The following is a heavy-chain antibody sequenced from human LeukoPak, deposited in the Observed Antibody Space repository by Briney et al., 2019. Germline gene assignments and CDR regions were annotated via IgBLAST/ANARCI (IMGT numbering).Heavy chain of an antibody. CDR1: GYTFTSYA. CDR2: INTNTGNP. D-gene: IGHD5-24*01. J-gene: IGHJ4*02. CDR3: ARGYRDGYNYCFDY. Sequence: ASVKVSCKASGYTFTSYAMNWVRQAPGQGLEWMGWINTNTGNPTYAQGFTGQFVFSLDTSVSTAYLQISSLKAEDTAVYYCARGYRDGYNYCFDYWGQGTLVTVSS. V-gene: IGHV7-4-1*02.